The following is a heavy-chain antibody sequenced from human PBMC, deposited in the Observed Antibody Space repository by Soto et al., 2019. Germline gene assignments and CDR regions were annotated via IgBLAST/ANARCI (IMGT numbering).Heavy chain of an antibody. Sequence: SETLSLTCTVSGGSVSSGSYYWSWIRQPPGKGLEWIGYIYYSGSTNYNPSLKSRVTISVDTSKNQFTLKLSLVTAADTAVYYCARDYQPPYDSSGYYYGAFDYWGQGTLVTVSS. D-gene: IGHD3-22*01. CDR2: IYYSGST. CDR1: GGSVSSGSYY. V-gene: IGHV4-61*01. J-gene: IGHJ4*02. CDR3: ARDYQPPYDSSGYYYGAFDY.